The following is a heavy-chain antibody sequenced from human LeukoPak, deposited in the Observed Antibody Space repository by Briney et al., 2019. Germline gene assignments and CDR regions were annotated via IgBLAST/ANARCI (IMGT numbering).Heavy chain of an antibody. CDR1: GFTFSTYW. J-gene: IGHJ4*02. Sequence: PGGSLRLSCTASGFTFSTYWMTWVRQAPGKGLEWVASINQDENHRHYVPSARGRFTIPRDNAKNSLLLQMNSLTAEDTAIYYCARSGPQAPDCYHYWGQGTQVTVSS. D-gene: IGHD2-21*02. CDR2: INQDENHR. CDR3: ARSGPQAPDCYHY. V-gene: IGHV3-7*03.